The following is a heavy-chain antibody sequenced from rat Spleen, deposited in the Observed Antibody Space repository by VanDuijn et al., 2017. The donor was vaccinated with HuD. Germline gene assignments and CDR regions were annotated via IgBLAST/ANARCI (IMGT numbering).Heavy chain of an antibody. Sequence: EVQLVESGGGLVQPGRSLKLSCVASGFTFSDYGMNWIRQAPGKGLEWVAYISSSSATIYYADTVKGRFTISRENAKNTLYLQLSSLRSEDTAVYFCARRGNYAFVYWGQGTLVTVSS. CDR3: ARRGNYAFVY. CDR2: ISSSSATI. V-gene: IGHV5-34*01. J-gene: IGHJ3*01. D-gene: IGHD1-10*01. CDR1: GFTFSDYG.